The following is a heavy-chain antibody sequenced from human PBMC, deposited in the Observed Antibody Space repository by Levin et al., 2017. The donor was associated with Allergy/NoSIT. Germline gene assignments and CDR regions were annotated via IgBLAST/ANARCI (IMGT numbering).Heavy chain of an antibody. D-gene: IGHD5-18*01. J-gene: IGHJ4*02. Sequence: PSETLSLTCSVSGVSISSSSSYWGWIRQAPGKGLEWIGSIYYSGTSYYNPSLKSRVTISADTSRNQFSLKLTSVTAADTAVYYCARLPLRAYSYGSEPHFDCWGQGALVTVSS. CDR2: IYYSGTS. CDR1: GVSISSSSSY. V-gene: IGHV4-39*01. CDR3: ARLPLRAYSYGSEPHFDC.